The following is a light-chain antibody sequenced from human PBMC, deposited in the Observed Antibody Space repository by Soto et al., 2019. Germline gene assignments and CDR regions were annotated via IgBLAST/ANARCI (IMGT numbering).Light chain of an antibody. Sequence: QSVLTQPAAVSGSPGQSITISCTGTSSDVGAFNYVSWYQQHPGKAPKLMIYEVSNRPSGVSNRFSGFKSGNTASLTISGLQAEDEADYHCTSYRHNSSSVFGTGTKVTVL. CDR1: SSDVGAFNY. CDR3: TSYRHNSSSV. V-gene: IGLV2-14*01. CDR2: EVS. J-gene: IGLJ1*01.